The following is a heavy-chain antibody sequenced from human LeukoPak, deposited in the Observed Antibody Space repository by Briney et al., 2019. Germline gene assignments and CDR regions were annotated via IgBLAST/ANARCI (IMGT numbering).Heavy chain of an antibody. V-gene: IGHV3-73*01. CDR1: GFTFSGSP. Sequence: GSLRLSCAASGFTFSGSPILWVRQASGKGLEWVGRIRSKADNYATAYAASVQGRCTISRDDSKNTAYLQLNSLKTEDTAVCYCTQSNYWGQGALVTVSS. CDR3: TQSNY. J-gene: IGHJ4*02. CDR2: IRSKADNYAT.